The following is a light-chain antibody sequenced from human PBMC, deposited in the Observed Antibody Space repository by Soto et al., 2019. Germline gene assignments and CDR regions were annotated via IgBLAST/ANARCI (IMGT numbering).Light chain of an antibody. Sequence: DVVLTQSPLSLPVTLGQPASISCRSSQGLVHSDGYTYLHWFQQRPGQSPRRLIYKVSNRDSGVPDRFSGSGSGTDFTRRISRVEAEEVGVYYCMQGTHWPRTFGQGTNVEIK. CDR3: MQGTHWPRT. CDR2: KVS. V-gene: IGKV2-30*02. J-gene: IGKJ2*01. CDR1: QGLVHSDGYTY.